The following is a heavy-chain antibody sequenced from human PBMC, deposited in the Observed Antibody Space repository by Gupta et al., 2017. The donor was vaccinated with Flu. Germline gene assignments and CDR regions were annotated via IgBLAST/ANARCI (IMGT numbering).Heavy chain of an antibody. CDR2: IWYDGSNK. V-gene: IGHV3-33*01. CDR3: ARAAYCGGDCYYFDY. D-gene: IGHD2-21*02. CDR1: GFTCSRYL. J-gene: IGHJ4*02. Sequence: QVQLVESGGGVVQPGRSLRLSCAASGFTCSRYLLPWFRQAPGKGLEWVAVIWYDGSNKYYADSVKGRFTISRDNSKNTLYLQMNSLRAEDTAVYYCARAAYCGGDCYYFDYWGQGTLVTVSS.